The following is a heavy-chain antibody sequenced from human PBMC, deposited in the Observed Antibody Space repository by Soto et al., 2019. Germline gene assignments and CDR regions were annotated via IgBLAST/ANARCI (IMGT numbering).Heavy chain of an antibody. J-gene: IGHJ4*02. CDR2: ISSSGDT. CDR1: GGSISSGGYY. D-gene: IGHD4-17*01. CDR3: ARGSLSGDYLFGY. V-gene: IGHV4-31*03. Sequence: QLQLQESGPGLVRPSQTLSLTCTVSGGSISSGGYYWSWIRQHPEKGLEWIGYISSSGDTYYNPSLKSRLTLSVDTSNNQLSLKLSSVTAADTAIYYCARGSLSGDYLFGYWGQGTLVTVSS.